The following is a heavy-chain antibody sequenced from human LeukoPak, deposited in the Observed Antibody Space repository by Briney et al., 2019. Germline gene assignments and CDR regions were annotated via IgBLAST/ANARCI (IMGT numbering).Heavy chain of an antibody. J-gene: IGHJ4*02. Sequence: GGSLRLSCAASGFTFSDYYMHWVRQAPGKGLEWVGRTRNRANGYTTEYAASVEGKFTVSRDNSKNSLFLQMNGLKPEDTAVYFCARAFCYSGGTCYSDYNDYWGQGALVTVSS. V-gene: IGHV3-72*01. CDR3: ARAFCYSGGTCYSDYNDY. CDR2: TRNRANGYTT. D-gene: IGHD2-15*01. CDR1: GFTFSDYY.